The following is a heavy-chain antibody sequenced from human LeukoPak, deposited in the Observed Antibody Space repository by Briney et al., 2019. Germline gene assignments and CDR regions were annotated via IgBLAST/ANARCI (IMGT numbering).Heavy chain of an antibody. Sequence: GGSLRLSCAASGFTFSSYAMSWVRQAPGKGLEWVSGISGSGGSTYYADSVKGRFTISRDKSKNTLFLQMNSLRAEDTAVYYCAKVIVGATAYFDYWGQGTLVTVSS. CDR2: ISGSGGST. CDR1: GFTFSSYA. D-gene: IGHD1-26*01. V-gene: IGHV3-23*01. CDR3: AKVIVGATAYFDY. J-gene: IGHJ4*02.